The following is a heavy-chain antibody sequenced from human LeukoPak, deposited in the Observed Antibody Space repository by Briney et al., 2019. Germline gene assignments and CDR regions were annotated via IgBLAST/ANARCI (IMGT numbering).Heavy chain of an antibody. V-gene: IGHV4-31*03. CDR3: ARDLDNYTFDP. J-gene: IGHJ5*02. CDR1: GGSMSSVGYY. Sequence: SHTLSLTCTISGGSMSSVGYYWSWLRQHPGKGLEWIGYIYYSGSTYYNPSLKSRVTISVDTSKNQFSLKLSSVTAADTAVYYCARDLDNYTFDPWGQGTLVTVSS. CDR2: IYYSGST. D-gene: IGHD4-11*01.